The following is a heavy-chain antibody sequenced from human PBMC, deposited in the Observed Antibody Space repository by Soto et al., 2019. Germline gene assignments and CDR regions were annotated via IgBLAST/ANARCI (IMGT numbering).Heavy chain of an antibody. D-gene: IGHD6-19*01. CDR3: AIVEAVDY. CDR1: RFTFSNLA. J-gene: IGHJ4*02. CDR2: ISSGSST. V-gene: IGHV3-23*01. Sequence: EVQLLESGGGLVQPGGSLRLSCAASRFTFSNLAMAWVRQPPGKGLEWVSSISSGSSTYYADSVKGRFTISRDNSKNTRYLHMNTLRAADTAVYYWAIVEAVDYWGQGTLVTVSS.